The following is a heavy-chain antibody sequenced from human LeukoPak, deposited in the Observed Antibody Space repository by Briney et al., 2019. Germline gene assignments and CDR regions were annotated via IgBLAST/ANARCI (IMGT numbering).Heavy chain of an antibody. Sequence: ASVTVSCKASGYTHTRYVINWMRQAPGQGVAWMGWISAQSGNTNYAQKVQGRLNLTKDRSTNTAYMELRSLGSDDTAVYYCARGAYGDKWGQGTMVTVSS. J-gene: IGHJ4*02. V-gene: IGHV1-18*01. CDR3: ARGAYGDK. CDR1: GYTHTRYV. CDR2: ISAQSGNT. D-gene: IGHD4-17*01.